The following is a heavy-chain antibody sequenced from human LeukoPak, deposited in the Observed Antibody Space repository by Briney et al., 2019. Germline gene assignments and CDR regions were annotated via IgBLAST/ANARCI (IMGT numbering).Heavy chain of an antibody. CDR1: GFTFGSYA. V-gene: IGHV3-23*01. J-gene: IGHJ4*02. D-gene: IGHD3-16*01. CDR2: ISASGDNT. CDR3: ATMRSSSHYWGEFDY. Sequence: PGGSLRLSCEASGFTFGSYAMSWVRQAPGRGLEWVSSISASGDNTYFADSVEGRSAISRDNTRNRLYLQIDSLRADDTAVYYCATMRSSSHYWGEFDYWGQGTLVTVSS.